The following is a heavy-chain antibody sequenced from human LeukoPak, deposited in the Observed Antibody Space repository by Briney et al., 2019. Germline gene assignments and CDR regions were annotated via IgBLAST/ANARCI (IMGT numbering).Heavy chain of an antibody. J-gene: IGHJ6*04. D-gene: IGHD3-16*01. CDR3: AKDRIYDYVWGSHAWDV. V-gene: IGHV3-23*01. CDR1: GFTFSSYA. CDR2: ISGSGGST. Sequence: PGGSLRLSCAASGFTFSSYAMSWVRQAPGKGLEWVSAISGSGGSTYYADSVKGRFTISRDNSKNTLYLQMNSLRAEDTAVYYCAKDRIYDYVWGSHAWDVWGKGATVTVSS.